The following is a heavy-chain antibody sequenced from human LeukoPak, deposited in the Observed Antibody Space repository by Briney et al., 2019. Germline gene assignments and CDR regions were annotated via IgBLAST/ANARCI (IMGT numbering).Heavy chain of an antibody. Sequence: ASVKVSCTASGDSFSNYGFAWVRQAPGQGLEWMGWISADSGDRYYAQNFQHRVTMTTDTSTTTGYMELRSLRSDDTAVYYCASGSYLWGGMDVWGQGTTVTVSS. CDR1: GDSFSNYG. CDR2: ISADSGDR. J-gene: IGHJ6*02. V-gene: IGHV1-18*01. D-gene: IGHD1-26*01. CDR3: ASGSYLWGGMDV.